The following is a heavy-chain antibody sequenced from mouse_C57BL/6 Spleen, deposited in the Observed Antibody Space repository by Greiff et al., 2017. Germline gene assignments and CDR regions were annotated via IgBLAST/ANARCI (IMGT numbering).Heavy chain of an antibody. D-gene: IGHD2-4*01. J-gene: IGHJ4*01. V-gene: IGHV5-16*01. CDR2: INYDGSST. CDR3: ARGGGLRGMDY. CDR1: GFTFSDYY. Sequence: EVQLVESEGGLVQPGSSMKLSCTASGFTFSDYYMAWVRQVPEKGLEWVANINYDGSSTYYLDSLKSRFIISRDNAKNILYLQMSSLKSEDTATYYCARGGGLRGMDYWGQGTSVTVSS.